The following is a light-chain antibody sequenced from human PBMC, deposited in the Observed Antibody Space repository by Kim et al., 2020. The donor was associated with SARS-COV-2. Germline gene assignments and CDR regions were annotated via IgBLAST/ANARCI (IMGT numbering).Light chain of an antibody. Sequence: SPGERATLSCRASQSVGSSLAWYQTKPGQPPRLLISGASTRATGVPARFSGSGSGADFTLTISSLQSDDFAVYYCQQYNNWPPWTFGQGTKVDIK. CDR1: QSVGSS. CDR3: QQYNNWPPWT. J-gene: IGKJ1*01. V-gene: IGKV3-15*01. CDR2: GAS.